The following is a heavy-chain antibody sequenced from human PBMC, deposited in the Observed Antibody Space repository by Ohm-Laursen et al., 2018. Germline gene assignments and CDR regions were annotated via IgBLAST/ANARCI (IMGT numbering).Heavy chain of an antibody. Sequence: SLRLSCAASGFTFSSYSMNWVRQAPGKGLEWVSSISSSSSYIYYADSVKGRFTISRDNAKNSLYLQMNSLRAEDTAVYYCARDFDRYCSSTSCYGEDYWGQGTLVTVSS. V-gene: IGHV3-21*01. J-gene: IGHJ4*02. CDR3: ARDFDRYCSSTSCYGEDY. CDR2: ISSSSSYI. CDR1: GFTFSSYS. D-gene: IGHD2-2*01.